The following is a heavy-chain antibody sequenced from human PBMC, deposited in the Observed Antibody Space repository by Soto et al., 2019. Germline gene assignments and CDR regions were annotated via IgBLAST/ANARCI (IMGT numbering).Heavy chain of an antibody. D-gene: IGHD3-3*01. J-gene: IGHJ6*03. Sequence: EVQLLESGGGLVQPGGSLRLSCAASGFTFSSYAMSWVRQAPGKGLEWVSAISGSGGSTYYADSVKGRFTISRDNSKNTLYLQMNSLRAEDTAVYYCEKAYYDFWSGYYARNYYYMDVWGKGTTVTVSS. CDR2: ISGSGGST. V-gene: IGHV3-23*01. CDR1: GFTFSSYA. CDR3: EKAYYDFWSGYYARNYYYMDV.